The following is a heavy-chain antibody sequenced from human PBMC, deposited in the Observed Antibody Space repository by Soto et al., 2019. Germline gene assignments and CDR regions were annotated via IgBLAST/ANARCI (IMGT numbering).Heavy chain of an antibody. V-gene: IGHV3-33*01. CDR1: GFTFSSYG. J-gene: IGHJ4*02. Sequence: QVQLVESGGGVVQPGRSLRLSCAASGFTFSSYGMHWVRQAPGKGLEWVAVIWYDGSNKYYADSVKGRFTISRDNSKNTLYLQMNSLRAEDTAVYYCAREEQWPYGGFDYWGQGTLVTVSS. CDR3: AREEQWPYGGFDY. CDR2: IWYDGSNK. D-gene: IGHD6-19*01.